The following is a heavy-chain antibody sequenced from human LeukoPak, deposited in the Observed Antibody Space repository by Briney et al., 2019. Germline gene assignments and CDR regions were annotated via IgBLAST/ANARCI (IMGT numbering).Heavy chain of an antibody. CDR1: GYTFTDYL. Sequence: ASVKVSCKASGYTFTDYLIHWVRQAPGQGPEWMGWIIPKGGGTKYAQKFQDRVTMTRDTSINTAYMELSGLRPDDTAVYYCARVPRPRDPTSSAAHQPFDYWGQGALVIVSS. CDR2: IIPKGGGT. D-gene: IGHD2-2*01. J-gene: IGHJ4*02. CDR3: ARVPRPRDPTSSAAHQPFDY. V-gene: IGHV1-2*02.